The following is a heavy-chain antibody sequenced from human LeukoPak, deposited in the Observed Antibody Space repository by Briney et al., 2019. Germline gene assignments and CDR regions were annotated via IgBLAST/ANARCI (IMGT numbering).Heavy chain of an antibody. Sequence: KPSETLSLTCTVSGVSISTSYWSWIRQPPGKGLEWIGYSGNTNHNPSLESRVTISVDTSKNQFFLRLTSVTAADTAVYYCARDKPGTTSLEYWGQGTLVTVSS. D-gene: IGHD1-14*01. CDR1: GVSISTSY. CDR3: ARDKPGTTSLEY. V-gene: IGHV4-59*01. CDR2: SGNT. J-gene: IGHJ4*02.